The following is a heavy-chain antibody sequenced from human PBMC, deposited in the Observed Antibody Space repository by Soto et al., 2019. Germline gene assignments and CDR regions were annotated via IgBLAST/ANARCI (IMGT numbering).Heavy chain of an antibody. CDR2: IYYSGST. CDR1: GGSISSYY. CDR3: ARQAVEYSSGWYRFDP. Sequence: SETLSLTCTVSGGSISSYYWSWIRQPPGKGLEWIGYIYYSGSTNYNPSLKSRVTISVDTSKNQFSLKLSSVTAADTAVYYCARQAVEYSSGWYRFDPWGQGTLVTVSS. D-gene: IGHD6-19*01. V-gene: IGHV4-59*08. J-gene: IGHJ5*02.